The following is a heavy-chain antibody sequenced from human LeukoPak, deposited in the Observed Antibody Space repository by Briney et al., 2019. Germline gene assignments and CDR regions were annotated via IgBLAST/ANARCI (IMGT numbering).Heavy chain of an antibody. Sequence: GGSLRLSCAASGFTFSSYGMHWVRQAPGKGLEWVAVISYDGSNKYYADSVKGRFTISRDNSKNTLYLQMNNLRTEDTAIYYCAKEDVVVITIRYFQHWGQGTLVTVSS. D-gene: IGHD3-22*01. CDR2: ISYDGSNK. V-gene: IGHV3-30*18. CDR3: AKEDVVVITIRYFQH. J-gene: IGHJ1*01. CDR1: GFTFSSYG.